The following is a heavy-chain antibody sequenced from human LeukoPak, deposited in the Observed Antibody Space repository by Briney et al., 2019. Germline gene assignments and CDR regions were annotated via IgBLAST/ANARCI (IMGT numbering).Heavy chain of an antibody. J-gene: IGHJ4*02. CDR2: IYSGGNT. V-gene: IGHV3-53*01. Sequence: PGGSLRLSCAVSGFSVSGHYMNWVRQAPGKGLEWVSAIYSGGNTYYGDSVKGRLTISRDTSKNTLYLQMASLRAEDTAVYYCARSIYSSGWYSDYWGQGTLVTVSS. CDR3: ARSIYSSGWYSDY. D-gene: IGHD6-19*01. CDR1: GFSVSGHY.